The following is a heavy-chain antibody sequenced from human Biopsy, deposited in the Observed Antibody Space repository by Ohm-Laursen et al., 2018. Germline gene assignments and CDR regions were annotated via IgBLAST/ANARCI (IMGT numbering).Heavy chain of an antibody. Sequence: KLSCKVSGYTLTELSMHWVRQAPGKGLEWMGGFATENTKTVYARNFQSRVSMTEDTSTDTAYMQLRSLRAEGTAVYYCAADINVWNVNYWGQGTQVTVSS. CDR2: FATENTKT. D-gene: IGHD1-1*01. V-gene: IGHV1-24*01. CDR1: GYTLTELS. CDR3: AADINVWNVNY. J-gene: IGHJ4*02.